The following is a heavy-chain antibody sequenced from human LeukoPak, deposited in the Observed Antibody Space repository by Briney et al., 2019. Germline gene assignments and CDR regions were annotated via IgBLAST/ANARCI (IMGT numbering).Heavy chain of an antibody. CDR3: AGHHDLWSGYYALDY. CDR1: GYTFTSYG. D-gene: IGHD3-3*01. Sequence: ASVKVSCKASGYTFTSYGISWVRQAPGQGLEWMGWISAYNGNTNYAQKLQGRVTMTTDTSTSTAYMELRSLRSDDTAVYYCAGHHDLWSGYYALDYWGQGTLVTVSS. V-gene: IGHV1-18*01. CDR2: ISAYNGNT. J-gene: IGHJ4*02.